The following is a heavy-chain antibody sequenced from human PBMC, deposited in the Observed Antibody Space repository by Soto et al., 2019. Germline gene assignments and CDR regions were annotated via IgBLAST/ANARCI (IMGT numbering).Heavy chain of an antibody. CDR3: ARTARVVKGQWYFDL. D-gene: IGHD2-15*01. V-gene: IGHV4-59*08. Sequence: QVQLQESGPGLVKPSETLSLTCSVSGGSISSYYWSWIRQPPGKGLEWIGYIYYSGSTNHNPSLKSRVTISVDTSKNQFSLKLSSVTAADTAVYYCARTARVVKGQWYFDLWGRGTLVTVSS. CDR2: IYYSGST. CDR1: GGSISSYY. J-gene: IGHJ2*01.